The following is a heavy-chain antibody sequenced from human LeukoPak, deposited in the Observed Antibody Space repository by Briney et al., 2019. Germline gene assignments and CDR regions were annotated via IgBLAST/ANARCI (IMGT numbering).Heavy chain of an antibody. Sequence: TGGSLRLSRAASGFTFRPYMMNWIRHAPRKGLEWVSSITDSSNRIHYADSVSARFTMSSDNAMNSLHLQMNSLRGEDTAMYYGARSVEGAFDFWGQGTLVTVSS. CDR3: ARSVEGAFDF. CDR2: ITDSSNRI. CDR1: GFTFRPYM. V-gene: IGHV3-48*01. D-gene: IGHD6-19*01. J-gene: IGHJ4*02.